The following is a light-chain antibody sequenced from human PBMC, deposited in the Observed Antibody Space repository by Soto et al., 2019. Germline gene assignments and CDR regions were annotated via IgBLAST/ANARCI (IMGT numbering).Light chain of an antibody. J-gene: IGLJ1*01. CDR1: SSDVGGFNY. Sequence: QSMLPQPGSMSGTTEHSITISCTGTSSDVGGFNYVSWYQQHPGKAPKLMIYDVTNRPSGVSYRFSGSKSGNTASLTISGLQAEDEADYYCNSYTSSSTYVFGTGTKVTVL. CDR3: NSYTSSSTYV. V-gene: IGLV2-14*03. CDR2: DVT.